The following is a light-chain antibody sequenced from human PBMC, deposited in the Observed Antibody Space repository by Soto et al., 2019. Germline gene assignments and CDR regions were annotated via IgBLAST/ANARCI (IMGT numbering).Light chain of an antibody. Sequence: QSALTQPASVSGSPGQSITISCTGTSSDVGYYNYVSWYQQNPGKAPKLMIYEGSKRPSGVSNRFSGSKSGNTASLTISGLQAEDEADYYCCSYAGSSTDVVFGGGTKLTVL. CDR3: CSYAGSSTDVV. J-gene: IGLJ2*01. CDR1: SSDVGYYNY. CDR2: EGS. V-gene: IGLV2-23*01.